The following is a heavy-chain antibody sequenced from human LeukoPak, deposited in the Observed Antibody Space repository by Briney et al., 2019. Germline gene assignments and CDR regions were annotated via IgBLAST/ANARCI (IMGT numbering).Heavy chain of an antibody. CDR2: ISAYNGNT. CDR3: ARETPTIFGPGDRDY. CDR1: GYTFTSYG. D-gene: IGHD3-3*01. V-gene: IGHV1-18*01. J-gene: IGHJ4*02. Sequence: GASVKVSCKASGYTFTSYGISWVRQAPGQGLEWMGWISAYNGNTNYAQKFQGRVTMTRDTSISTAYMELSRLRSDDTAVYYCARETPTIFGPGDRDYWGQGTLVTVSS.